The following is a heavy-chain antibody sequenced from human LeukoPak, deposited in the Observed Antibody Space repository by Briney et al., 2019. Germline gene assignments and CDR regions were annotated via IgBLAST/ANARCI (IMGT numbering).Heavy chain of an antibody. CDR3: ARPTPDYYYMDV. Sequence: GGSLRLSGAASGFTVSSNYMSWVCQAPGKGLEWVSVIYSGGSTYYADSVKGRFTISRDNSKNTLYLQMNSLRAEDTAVYYCARPTPDYYYMDVWGKGTTVTVSS. CDR1: GFTVSSNY. J-gene: IGHJ6*03. CDR2: IYSGGST. V-gene: IGHV3-66*02.